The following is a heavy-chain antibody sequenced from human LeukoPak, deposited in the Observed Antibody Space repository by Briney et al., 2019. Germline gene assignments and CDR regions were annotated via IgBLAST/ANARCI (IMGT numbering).Heavy chain of an antibody. CDR1: GFTFSSYG. V-gene: IGHV3-30*18. Sequence: GGSLRLSCAASGFTFSSYGMHWVRQAPGKGLEWVAVISYDGSNKYYADSVKGRFTISRDNSKNTLYLQMNSLRAEDTAVYYCAKDTRGPYCGGDCYSFDYWGQGTLVTVSS. CDR2: ISYDGSNK. D-gene: IGHD2-21*02. CDR3: AKDTRGPYCGGDCYSFDY. J-gene: IGHJ4*02.